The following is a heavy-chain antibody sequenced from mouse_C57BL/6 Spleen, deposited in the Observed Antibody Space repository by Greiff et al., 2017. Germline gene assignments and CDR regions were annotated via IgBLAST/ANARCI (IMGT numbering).Heavy chain of an antibody. CDR1: GYTFTSYW. Sequence: VQLQQPGAELVKPGSSVKLSCKASGYTFTSYWMHWVKQRPIQGLEWIGNIYPAGSGTHYNQKFKDKATLTVDKSSSTAYMQLSSLTSEDSAVYYCATYYSDYDWSWYFGGWGTGATVTVS. J-gene: IGHJ1*03. V-gene: IGHV1-52*01. CDR2: IYPAGSGT. D-gene: IGHD2-4*01. CDR3: ATYYSDYDWSWYFGG.